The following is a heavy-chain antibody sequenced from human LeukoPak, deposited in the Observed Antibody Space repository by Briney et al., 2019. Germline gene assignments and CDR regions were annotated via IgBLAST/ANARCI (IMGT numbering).Heavy chain of an antibody. D-gene: IGHD6-13*01. CDR1: GGSISSSSYY. V-gene: IGHV4-39*07. CDR3: ARLAAAGLTFDY. CDR2: IHYSGST. Sequence: SETLSLTCTVSGGSISSSSYYWGWIRQPPGKGLEWIGSIHYSGSTYYNPSLKSRVTISVDTSKNQFSLKLSSVTAADTAVYYCARLAAAGLTFDYWGQGTLVTVSS. J-gene: IGHJ4*02.